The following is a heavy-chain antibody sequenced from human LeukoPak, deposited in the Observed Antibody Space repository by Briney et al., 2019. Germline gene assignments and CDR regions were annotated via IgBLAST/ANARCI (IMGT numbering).Heavy chain of an antibody. CDR1: GGSIGSYY. Sequence: SETLSLTCTVSGGSIGSYYWSWIRQPPGKGLEWIGYIYYSGSTNYNPSLKSRVTISVDTSKNQFSLKLSSVTAADTAVYYCARDYWEVAATWGVYYYYMDVWGKGTTVTVSS. CDR3: ARDYWEVAATWGVYYYYMDV. D-gene: IGHD2-15*01. J-gene: IGHJ6*03. V-gene: IGHV4-59*01. CDR2: IYYSGST.